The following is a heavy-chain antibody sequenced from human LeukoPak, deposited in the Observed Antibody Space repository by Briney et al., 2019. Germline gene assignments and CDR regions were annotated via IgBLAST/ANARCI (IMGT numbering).Heavy chain of an antibody. Sequence: SETLSLTCTVSGGSISSSSYYWGWIRQPPGKGLEWIGSIYYSGSTYYNPSLKSRVTISVDTSKNQFSLKLSSVTAADTAVYYCARRGWLQTRHFDYWGQGTLVTVSS. D-gene: IGHD5-24*01. CDR2: IYYSGST. CDR3: ARRGWLQTRHFDY. J-gene: IGHJ4*02. CDR1: GGSISSSSYY. V-gene: IGHV4-39*01.